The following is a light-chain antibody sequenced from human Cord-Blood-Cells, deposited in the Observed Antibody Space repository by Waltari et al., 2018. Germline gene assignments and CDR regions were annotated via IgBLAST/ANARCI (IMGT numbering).Light chain of an antibody. Sequence: QSALTQPASVSGSPGQSITISCTGTSSDVGGYNYVSWYQQHPGKAPKLMIYDVSNRSSVVSNRFSGSKSGNTASLTISGLQAEDEADYYCSSYTSGSTLVVFGGGTKLTVL. CDR2: DVS. CDR1: SSDVGGYNY. CDR3: SSYTSGSTLVV. V-gene: IGLV2-14*01. J-gene: IGLJ2*01.